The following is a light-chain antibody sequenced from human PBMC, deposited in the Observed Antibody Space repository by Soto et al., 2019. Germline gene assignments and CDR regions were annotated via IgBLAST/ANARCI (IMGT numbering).Light chain of an antibody. V-gene: IGKV3-15*01. J-gene: IGKJ1*01. Sequence: EIVMTQSPATLYVSPGERAILSCRASQSVSTNLAWYQQKPGQAPRLLIFGASSRAPGIPVRFSGSGSGRQYTLTISGLQSADFAVYHCHKYNDGSRGTFGQGTKVGIK. CDR3: HKYNDGSRGT. CDR2: GAS. CDR1: QSVSTN.